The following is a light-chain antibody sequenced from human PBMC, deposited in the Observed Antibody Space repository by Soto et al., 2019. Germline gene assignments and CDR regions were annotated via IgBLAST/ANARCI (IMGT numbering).Light chain of an antibody. J-gene: IGKJ1*01. CDR1: RSVGRSY. CDR3: QQYGNSPRT. Sequence: DIVLTQSPGTLSLSPGERATLSCRASRSVGRSYLAWYQQKPGQAPSLLMYGASSRATGIPDRFSGSGSGTDFTLTISRLEPEDFAVYYCQQYGNSPRTFGQWTKV. V-gene: IGKV3-20*01. CDR2: GAS.